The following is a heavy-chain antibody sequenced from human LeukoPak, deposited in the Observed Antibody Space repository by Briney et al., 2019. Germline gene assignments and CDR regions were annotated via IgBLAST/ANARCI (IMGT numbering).Heavy chain of an antibody. CDR1: GGSFSGYY. J-gene: IGHJ6*02. CDR3: ARGFPPLGVTTWMSYYYYYGMDV. V-gene: IGHV4-34*01. CDR2: INHSGST. Sequence: SETLSLTCAVYGGSFSGYYWSWIRQPPGTGLEWIGEINHSGSTNYNPSLKSRVTISVDTSKNQFSLKLSSVTAADTAVYYCARGFPPLGVTTWMSYYYYYGMDVWGQGTTVTVSS. D-gene: IGHD4-11*01.